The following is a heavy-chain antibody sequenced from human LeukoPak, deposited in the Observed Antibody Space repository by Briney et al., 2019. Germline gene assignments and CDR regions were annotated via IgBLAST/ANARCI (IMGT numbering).Heavy chain of an antibody. CDR1: GFTFSSYT. J-gene: IGHJ4*02. D-gene: IGHD3-22*01. CDR3: ACPKGYYYDSSGYFY. CDR2: ISGSSYYI. Sequence: GGSLRLSCAASGFTFSSYTVNWIRQAPGKGLEWVSSISGSSYYIYYADSVRGRFTISRDNAKNSLYLQMNSLRAEDTAVYYCACPKGYYYDSSGYFYWGQGTLVTVSS. V-gene: IGHV3-21*01.